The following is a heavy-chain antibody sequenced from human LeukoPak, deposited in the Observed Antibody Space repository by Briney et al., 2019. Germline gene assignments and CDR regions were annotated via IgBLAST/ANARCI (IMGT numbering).Heavy chain of an antibody. CDR1: GITLSNYG. J-gene: IGHJ6*02. CDR3: AKKRYEDGTSSPGYLDV. V-gene: IGHV3-23*01. Sequence: GGSLRLSCAVSGITLSNYGMSWVRQAPGKGLEWVAGISDSGGRTNYADSVKGRFTISRDNFKNTLYLQMNSLRGEDTAVYYCAKKRYEDGTSSPGYLDVWGQGTTVTVSS. CDR2: ISDSGGRT. D-gene: IGHD1-1*01.